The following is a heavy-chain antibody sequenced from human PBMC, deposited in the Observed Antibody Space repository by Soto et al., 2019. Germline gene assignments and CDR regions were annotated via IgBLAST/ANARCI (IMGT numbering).Heavy chain of an antibody. CDR3: ARYDSSGYYYGY. D-gene: IGHD3-22*01. CDR1: GGSFSGYY. V-gene: IGHV4-34*01. J-gene: IGHJ4*02. CDR2: INHSGST. Sequence: SETLSLTCAVYGGSFSGYYWSWIRQPPGKGLEWIGEINHSGSTNYNPSLKSRVTISVDTSKNQFSLKLSSVTAADTAVYYCARYDSSGYYYGYWGQGTLVTVS.